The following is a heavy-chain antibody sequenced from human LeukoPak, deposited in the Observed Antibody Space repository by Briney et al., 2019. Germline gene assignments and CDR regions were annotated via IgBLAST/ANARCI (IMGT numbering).Heavy chain of an antibody. D-gene: IGHD2/OR15-2a*01. J-gene: IGHJ6*02. CDR3: ARGRGIGA. Sequence: PGGSLRLSCAAPGFTFRSFWMTWVRQAPGKGLEWVANIREDGSEKYYVDSVNGRFTISRDNAKNSLSLQMNSLRAEDMGVYYCARGRGIGAWGQGTTVTVSS. CDR2: IREDGSEK. CDR1: GFTFRSFW. V-gene: IGHV3-7*01.